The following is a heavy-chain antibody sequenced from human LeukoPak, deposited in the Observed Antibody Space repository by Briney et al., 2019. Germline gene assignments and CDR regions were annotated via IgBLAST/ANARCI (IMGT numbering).Heavy chain of an antibody. CDR3: TTLRIYCSGGSCGIDY. CDR2: IRSKANSYAT. J-gene: IGHJ4*02. V-gene: IGHV3-73*01. Sequence: GGSLKLSCAASGFTFSGSAMHWVRQASGKGLEWVGRIRSKANSYATAYAASVKGRFTISRDDSKNTAYLQMNSLKTEDTAVYYCTTLRIYCSGGSCGIDYWGQGTLVTVSS. CDR1: GFTFSGSA. D-gene: IGHD2-15*01.